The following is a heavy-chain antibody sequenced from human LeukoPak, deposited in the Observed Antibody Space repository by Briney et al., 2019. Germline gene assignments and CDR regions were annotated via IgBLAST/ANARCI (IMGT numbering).Heavy chain of an antibody. CDR3: ARPTPRHPYDFWSGYSWFDP. J-gene: IGHJ5*02. D-gene: IGHD3-3*01. CDR2: IYYSGST. V-gene: IGHV4-39*01. CDR1: GGSISSSSYY. Sequence: SETLSLTCTVSGGSISSSSYYWGWIRQPPGKGLEWIGSIYYSGSTYYNPSLKSRVTISVDTSKNQFSLKLSSVTAADTAVYYCARPTPRHPYDFWSGYSWFDPWAREPWSPSPQ.